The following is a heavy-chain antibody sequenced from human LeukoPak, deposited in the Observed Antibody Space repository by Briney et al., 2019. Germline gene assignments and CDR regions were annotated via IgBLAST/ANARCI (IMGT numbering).Heavy chain of an antibody. CDR1: GYTFTSYG. J-gene: IGHJ3*02. D-gene: IGHD1-26*01. Sequence: GASVKVSCKASGYTFTSYGISWVRQAPGQGLEWMGWISAYNGNTNYAQKLQGRVTMTTDTSTSTAYMELRSLRSDDTAVYYCARDSALWQRSDIVGATRVAFDIWGQGTMVTVSS. CDR2: ISAYNGNT. CDR3: ARDSALWQRSDIVGATRVAFDI. V-gene: IGHV1-18*01.